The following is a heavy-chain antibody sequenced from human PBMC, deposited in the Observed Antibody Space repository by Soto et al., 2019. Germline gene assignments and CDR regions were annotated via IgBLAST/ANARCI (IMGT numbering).Heavy chain of an antibody. D-gene: IGHD6-13*01. Sequence: SETLSLTCTVSGGSISSGGYYWSWIRQHPGKGLEWIGYIYYSGSTYYNPSLKSRVTISVDTSKNQFSLKLSSVTAADTAVYYCARQYSSSWYLYYYYYMDVWGKGTTVTVSS. CDR2: IYYSGST. J-gene: IGHJ6*03. V-gene: IGHV4-31*03. CDR1: GGSISSGGYY. CDR3: ARQYSSSWYLYYYYYMDV.